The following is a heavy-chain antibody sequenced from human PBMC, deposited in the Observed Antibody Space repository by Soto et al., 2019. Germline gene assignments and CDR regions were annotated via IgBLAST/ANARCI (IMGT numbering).Heavy chain of an antibody. CDR1: GGSFSGYY. D-gene: IGHD6-6*01. V-gene: IGHV4-34*01. CDR3: ALICYGRSRRSARPTDFDP. Sequence: QVQLQQWGAGLLKPSETLSLTCAVYGGSFSGYYWSWIRQPPGKGLEWIGEINHSGSTNYNPFLKSRVTIALDTSKNQYSLKLSAVNAADTAVYYCALICYGRSRRSARPTDFDPWVQGTLVTVSS. J-gene: IGHJ5*02. CDR2: INHSGST.